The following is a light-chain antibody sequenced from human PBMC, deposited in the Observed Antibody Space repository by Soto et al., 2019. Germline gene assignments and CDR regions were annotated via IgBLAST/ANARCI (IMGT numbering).Light chain of an antibody. CDR3: QQYYSTPLT. CDR1: QNVLNNSNNKNY. Sequence: DIVMTQSPDSLAVSLGERATINCKSSQNVLNNSNNKNYLAWYQQKPGQPPKLLIYWASTRESGVPDRFSGSGSGTDFTLTISSLQAEDVAVYYCQQYYSTPLTFGGGTKVEIK. V-gene: IGKV4-1*01. J-gene: IGKJ4*01. CDR2: WAS.